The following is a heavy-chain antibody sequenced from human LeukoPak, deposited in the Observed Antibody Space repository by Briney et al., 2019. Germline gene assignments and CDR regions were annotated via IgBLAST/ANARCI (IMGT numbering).Heavy chain of an antibody. J-gene: IGHJ4*02. CDR3: AKEGYCSSTSCYGLDY. D-gene: IGHD2-2*01. Sequence: PGGSLRLSCAASGFTFDDYAMHWVRQAPGKGLEWVSLISWDGGSAYYADSVKGRFTISRDNSKNSLYLQMNSLRAEDTALYYCAKEGYCSSTSCYGLDYWGQGTLVTVPS. V-gene: IGHV3-43D*03. CDR2: ISWDGGSA. CDR1: GFTFDDYA.